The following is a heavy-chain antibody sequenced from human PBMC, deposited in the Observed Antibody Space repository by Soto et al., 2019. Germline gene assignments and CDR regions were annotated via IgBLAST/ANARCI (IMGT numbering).Heavy chain of an antibody. D-gene: IGHD4-4*01. V-gene: IGHV3-30-3*01. CDR1: GFTFSNYA. CDR3: ARPLWRDDYNWGYFDL. Sequence: QVQLVESGGGVVQPGRSLRLSCAASGFTFSNYAMHWVRQAPGKGLEWVAVISYDGSNKYYAGSVKGRFTISRDNSKNTLYLQMNSLRAEDTAVDYCARPLWRDDYNWGYFDLWGRGTLVTVSS. J-gene: IGHJ2*01. CDR2: ISYDGSNK.